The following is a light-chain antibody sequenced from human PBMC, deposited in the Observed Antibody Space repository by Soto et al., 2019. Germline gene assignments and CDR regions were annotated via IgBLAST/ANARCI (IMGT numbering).Light chain of an antibody. J-gene: IGKJ3*01. V-gene: IGKV3-11*01. CDR1: QSISSY. CDR3: RQRSTGPFT. CDR2: DAS. Sequence: EIVLTQSPATLSLSPGERATLSCMASQSISSYLAWYQQKPDQAPRLIIYDASNRATGIQARFSGSGSGTDFNISSSSLVPECFAVYCCRQRSTGPFTCGPGTKVDIK.